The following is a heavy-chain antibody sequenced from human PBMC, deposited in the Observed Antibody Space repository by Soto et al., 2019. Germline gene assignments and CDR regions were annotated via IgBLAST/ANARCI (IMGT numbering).Heavy chain of an antibody. J-gene: IGHJ2*01. D-gene: IGHD3-9*01. CDR1: GYTLTELS. CDR3: ATGVLRYFLSYFDL. V-gene: IGHV1-24*01. Sequence: ASAKICCKVSGYTLTELSMHWVRQAPGKGLEWMGGFDPEDGETIYAQKFQGRVTMTEDTSTDTAYMELSSLRSEDTAVYYCATGVLRYFLSYFDLWGRGTVVTVSS. CDR2: FDPEDGET.